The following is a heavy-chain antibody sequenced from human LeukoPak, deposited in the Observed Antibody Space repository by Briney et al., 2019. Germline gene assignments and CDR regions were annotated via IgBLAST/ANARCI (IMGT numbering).Heavy chain of an antibody. V-gene: IGHV3-48*01. CDR1: GFTFSSYS. CDR2: ISSSSSTI. D-gene: IGHD5-12*01. CDR3: AKDTGSGYDYFSYYFDY. J-gene: IGHJ4*02. Sequence: GGSLRLSCAASGFTFSSYSMNWARQAPGKGLEWVSYISSSSSTIYYADSVKGRFTISRDNAKNSLYLQMNSLRAEDTAVYYCAKDTGSGYDYFSYYFDYWGQGTLVTVSS.